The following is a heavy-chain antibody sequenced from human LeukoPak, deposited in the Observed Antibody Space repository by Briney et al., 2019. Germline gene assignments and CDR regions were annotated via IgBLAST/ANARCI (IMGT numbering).Heavy chain of an antibody. CDR2: IKQDGSEK. V-gene: IGHV3-7*01. Sequence: GGSLRLSCAASGFTFSSYWMSWVRQAPGKGLEWVANIKQDGSEKYYVDSVKGRFTISRDNAKNSLYLQMSSLRADDTAVYYCAREAERGDSSSYYGYYFDYWGQGALVTVSS. D-gene: IGHD3-22*01. J-gene: IGHJ4*02. CDR1: GFTFSSYW. CDR3: AREAERGDSSSYYGYYFDY.